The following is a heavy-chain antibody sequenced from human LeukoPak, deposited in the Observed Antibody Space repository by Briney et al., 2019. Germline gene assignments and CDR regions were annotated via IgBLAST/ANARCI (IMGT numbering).Heavy chain of an antibody. CDR3: ARLYFDRLVSGDTFDM. CDR2: SIPIRGIA. V-gene: IGHV1-69*02. D-gene: IGHD3-9*01. CDR1: GGTFSSDT. J-gene: IGHJ3*02. Sequence: SVKVSCRASGGTFSSDTINWVRQAPGQGLEWMGRSIPIRGIADYAQELQGRVTITAAKYTGTAYIALRGLRSEDTALYYCARLYFDRLVSGDTFDMWGQGTMVSVSS.